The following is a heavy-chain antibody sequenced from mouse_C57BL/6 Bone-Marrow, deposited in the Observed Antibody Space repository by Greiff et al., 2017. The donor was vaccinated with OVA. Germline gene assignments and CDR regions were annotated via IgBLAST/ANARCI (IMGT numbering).Heavy chain of an antibody. J-gene: IGHJ4*01. D-gene: IGHD1-1*01. V-gene: IGHV5-6*01. Sequence: EVNLVESGGDLVKPGGSLKLSCAASGFTFSSYGMSWVRQTPDKRLEWVATISSGGSYTSSPDSVKGRFPISSDNAKNTLYLKMCILKSEDTAMYYCARNAITHGSRYARDYWGQGTSVTVSS. CDR2: ISSGGSYT. CDR3: ARNAITHGSRYARDY. CDR1: GFTFSSYG.